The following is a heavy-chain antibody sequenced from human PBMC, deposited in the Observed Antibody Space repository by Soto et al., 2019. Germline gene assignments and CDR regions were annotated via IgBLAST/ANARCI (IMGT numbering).Heavy chain of an antibody. CDR3: ARVVVPPRGYYYYGMDV. Sequence: SETLSLTCAVSGGSISSGGYSWSWIRQPPGKGLEWIGSIYYSGSTNYNPSLESRVTISVDTSKNQFSLKLSSVTAADTAVYYCARVVVPPRGYYYYGMDVWGQGTTVTVSS. D-gene: IGHD2-15*01. J-gene: IGHJ6*02. V-gene: IGHV4-61*08. CDR2: IYYSGST. CDR1: GGSISSGGYS.